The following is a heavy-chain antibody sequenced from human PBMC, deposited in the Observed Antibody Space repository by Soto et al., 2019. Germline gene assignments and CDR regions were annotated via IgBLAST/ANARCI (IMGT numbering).Heavy chain of an antibody. CDR1: GFTFSSYW. Sequence: GGSLRLSCAASGFTFSSYWMSWVRQAPGKGLEWVANIKQDGSEKYYVDSVKGRFTISRDNAKNSLYLQMNSLRAEDTAVYYCARDSTVVVPAAPNAFDIWGQGTMVTVSS. CDR3: ARDSTVVVPAAPNAFDI. J-gene: IGHJ3*02. D-gene: IGHD2-2*01. CDR2: IKQDGSEK. V-gene: IGHV3-7*01.